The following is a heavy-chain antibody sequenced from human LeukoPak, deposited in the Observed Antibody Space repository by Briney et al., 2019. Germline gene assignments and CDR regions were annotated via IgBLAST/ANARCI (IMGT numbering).Heavy chain of an antibody. D-gene: IGHD6-13*01. J-gene: IGHJ4*02. Sequence: ASVKVSCKASGYTFTGYYMHWVRQAPGQGLEWMGRINPSGGSTNYAQKFQGRVTMTRDTSTSTVYMDLSSLRSEDTAVYYCARASAAAAGRRVDYWGQGTLVTVSS. V-gene: IGHV1-46*01. CDR2: INPSGGST. CDR1: GYTFTGYY. CDR3: ARASAAAAGRRVDY.